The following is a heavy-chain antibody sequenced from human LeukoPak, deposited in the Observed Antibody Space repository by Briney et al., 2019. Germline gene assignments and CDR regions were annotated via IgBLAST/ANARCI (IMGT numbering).Heavy chain of an antibody. D-gene: IGHD6-6*01. Sequence: GGSLRLSCAASGFTFSSYAMSWVRQAPGKGLEWASAISGSGGSTYYADSVKGRFTISRDNSKNTLYLQMNSLRAEDTAVYYCAKAVEYSSSSSEFDYWGQGTLVTVSS. CDR2: ISGSGGST. J-gene: IGHJ4*02. CDR1: GFTFSSYA. CDR3: AKAVEYSSSSSEFDY. V-gene: IGHV3-23*01.